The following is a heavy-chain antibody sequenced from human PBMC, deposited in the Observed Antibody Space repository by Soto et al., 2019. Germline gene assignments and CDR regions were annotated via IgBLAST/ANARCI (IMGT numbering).Heavy chain of an antibody. V-gene: IGHV3-23*01. CDR1: GFTFSSYG. Sequence: QPGGSLRLSCAASGFTFSSYGMSWVRQAPGKGLEWVSSISGSGGSTYYADSVKGRSTISRDNSKNTLYLQMNSLRAEDTAVYYCAKASAPGGTYFPLWFWGQGTLVTVSS. D-gene: IGHD1-26*01. CDR3: AKASAPGGTYFPLWF. J-gene: IGHJ4*02. CDR2: ISGSGGST.